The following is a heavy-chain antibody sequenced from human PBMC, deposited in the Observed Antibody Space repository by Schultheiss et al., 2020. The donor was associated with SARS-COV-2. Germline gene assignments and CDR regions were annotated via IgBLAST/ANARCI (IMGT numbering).Heavy chain of an antibody. CDR2: ISGRGDSR. CDR1: GFTVRSNA. V-gene: IGHV3-23*01. Sequence: GGSLRLSCAASGFTVRSNAISWVRQAPGKGLEWVSGISGRGDSRDYADSVKGRFTISRDNSKNTLYLQMNSLRAEDTAVYYCARERVGGSGFDYWGQGTLGTFSS. J-gene: IGHJ4*02. CDR3: ARERVGGSGFDY. D-gene: IGHD2-15*01.